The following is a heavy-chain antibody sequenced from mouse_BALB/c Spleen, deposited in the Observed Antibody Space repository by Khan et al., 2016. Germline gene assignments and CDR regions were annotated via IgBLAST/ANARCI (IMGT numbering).Heavy chain of an antibody. CDR1: GYSITSGYY. V-gene: IGHV3-6*02. Sequence: EVQLQESGPGLVKPSQSLSLTCSVTGYSITSGYYWNWIRQFPGNKLEWMGYISYDGSNNYNPSLKNRISITRATSNNQFFLKLSSVTTEDTASYYCAIIYDGYTDSGMDYWGQGTSVTGS. D-gene: IGHD2-3*01. CDR2: ISYDGSN. J-gene: IGHJ4*01. CDR3: AIIYDGYTDSGMDY.